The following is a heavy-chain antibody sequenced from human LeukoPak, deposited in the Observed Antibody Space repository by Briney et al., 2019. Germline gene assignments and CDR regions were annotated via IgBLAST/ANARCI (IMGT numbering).Heavy chain of an antibody. Sequence: SETLSLTCTVSGGSISSYYWSWIRQPPGKGLEWIGYIYYSGSTNYNPSLKSRVTISVDTSKNQFSLKLSSVTAADTAVYYCARVIPGQWLVPSVFDYWGQGTLVTFSS. D-gene: IGHD6-19*01. J-gene: IGHJ4*02. CDR2: IYYSGST. V-gene: IGHV4-59*01. CDR3: ARVIPGQWLVPSVFDY. CDR1: GGSISSYY.